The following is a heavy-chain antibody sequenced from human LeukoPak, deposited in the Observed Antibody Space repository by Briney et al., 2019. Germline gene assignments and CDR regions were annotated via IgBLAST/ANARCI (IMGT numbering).Heavy chain of an antibody. J-gene: IGHJ4*02. Sequence: GGSLRLSCTASGFTFGNYWMHWVHQVPGKGLVWVSRINDDGSATFYADSVKGRFTISRDNAKNTLFLQINSLRAEDTAVYYCAREILAPGKTHDYWGQGTLVTVSS. CDR3: AREILAPGKTHDY. V-gene: IGHV3-74*01. CDR2: INDDGSAT. CDR1: GFTFGNYW.